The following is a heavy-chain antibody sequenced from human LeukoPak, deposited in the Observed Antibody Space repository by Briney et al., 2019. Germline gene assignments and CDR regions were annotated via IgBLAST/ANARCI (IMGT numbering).Heavy chain of an antibody. CDR3: ARDGTYGSGSYFFDY. D-gene: IGHD3-10*01. CDR1: GFTFSNYW. CDR2: INQDGSEK. J-gene: IGHJ4*02. Sequence: GGSLRLSCAASGFTFSNYWMTWVRQAPGKGLEWVANINQDGSEKYYVDSVKGRFTISRDNAKNSLYLQMNSLRAEDTAVYYCARDGTYGSGSYFFDYWGQGTLVTVSS. V-gene: IGHV3-7*01.